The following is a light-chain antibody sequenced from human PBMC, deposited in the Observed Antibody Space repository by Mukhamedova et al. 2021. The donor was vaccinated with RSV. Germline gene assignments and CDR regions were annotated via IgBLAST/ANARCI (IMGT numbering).Light chain of an antibody. CDR3: QQYHTFSSHT. CDR2: KAS. Sequence: WYQRRVHGKAPKLLIYKASSLQSGVPSRFSGSGSGTEFTLTISSLQPDDFATYSCQQYHTFSSHTFGGGTKVEIK. J-gene: IGKJ4*01. V-gene: IGKV1-5*03.